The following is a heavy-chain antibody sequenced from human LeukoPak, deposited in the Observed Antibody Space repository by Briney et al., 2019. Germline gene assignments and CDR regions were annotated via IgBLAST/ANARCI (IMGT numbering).Heavy chain of an antibody. CDR3: ARDIEEAPYGYSGYEWWFDP. CDR2: IYTSGST. V-gene: IGHV4-61*02. D-gene: IGHD5-12*01. CDR1: GGSISSGSYY. J-gene: IGHJ5*02. Sequence: SETLSLTCTVSGGSISSGSYYWSWIRQPAGKGLEWIGRIYTSGSTNYNPSLKSRVTISVDTSKNQFSLKLSSVTAAETAVYYCARDIEEAPYGYSGYEWWFDPWGQGTLVTVSS.